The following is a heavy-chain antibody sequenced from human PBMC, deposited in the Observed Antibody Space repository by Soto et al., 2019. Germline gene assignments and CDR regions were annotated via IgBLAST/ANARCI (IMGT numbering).Heavy chain of an antibody. J-gene: IGHJ6*02. CDR2: ISVYDGNK. V-gene: IGHV1-18*01. CDR3: ARVAITLITGLQLDLYSIDV. D-gene: IGHD3-22*01. Sequence: GASVKVSCKASGCAFNNYGMTWVGQAPVRGLEWLGWISVYDGNKKYAKKVQGRVSMTAETSTSTARMELRSLQSDDTAVYFCARVAITLITGLQLDLYSIDVWG. CDR1: GCAFNNYG.